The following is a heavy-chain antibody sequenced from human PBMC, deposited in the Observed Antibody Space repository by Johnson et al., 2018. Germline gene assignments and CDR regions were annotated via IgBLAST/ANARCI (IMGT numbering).Heavy chain of an antibody. CDR3: ARGDNPYSYCMDG. Sequence: QVQLVQSGGGVVQPGRSLRLSCAASGFTFNNYAIHWVRQAPGKGLEWVAVISQDGTNKYYADSVEGRFTLSSENAKNSLYLQMNRLRAGDTAVYYCARGDNPYSYCMDGWGKGTTVTVSS. CDR1: GFTFNNYA. V-gene: IGHV3-30*03. CDR2: ISQDGTNK. D-gene: IGHD5-18*01. J-gene: IGHJ6*03.